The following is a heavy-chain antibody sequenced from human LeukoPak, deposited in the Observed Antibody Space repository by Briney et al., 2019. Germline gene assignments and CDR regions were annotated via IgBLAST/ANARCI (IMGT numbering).Heavy chain of an antibody. CDR1: GFTFSDYY. J-gene: IGHJ6*02. CDR2: ISGSGSAM. Sequence: PGGSLRLSCAASGFTFSDYYMSWIRQAPGKGLEWVSYISGSGSAMSYADSVKGRFTISRDNAKNSLFLQMNSLRAEDTAVYYCARSSRLGYYYGMDVWGQGTTVTVSS. V-gene: IGHV3-11*01. CDR3: ARSSRLGYYYGMDV. D-gene: IGHD7-27*01.